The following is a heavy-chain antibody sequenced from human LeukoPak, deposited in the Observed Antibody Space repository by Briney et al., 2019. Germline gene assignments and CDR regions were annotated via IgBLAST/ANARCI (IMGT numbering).Heavy chain of an antibody. J-gene: IGHJ4*01. Sequence: GGSLRLSCAASGFSLSSYAMSWVRQAPGKGLEWVSAISSTDAGTYHADSVRGRFTISRDSSKNTLYLQMNSLRAEDAAVYYCAKAPVTSCRGAYCYPFDYWGHGTLVTVSS. CDR3: AKAPVTSCRGAYCYPFDY. V-gene: IGHV3-23*01. CDR2: ISSTDAGT. CDR1: GFSLSSYA. D-gene: IGHD2-21*01.